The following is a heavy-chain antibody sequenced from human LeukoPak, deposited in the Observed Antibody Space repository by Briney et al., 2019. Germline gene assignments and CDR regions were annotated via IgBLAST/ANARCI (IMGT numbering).Heavy chain of an antibody. J-gene: IGHJ4*02. CDR3: ARDYKGVLLTY. CDR2: IYTSGST. Sequence: SETLSLTCAVYGGSFSGYYWSWIRQPAGKGLEWIGRIYTSGSTNYNPSLKSRVTISVDTSKNQFSLKLSSVTAADTAVYYCARDYKGVLLTYWGQGTLVTVSS. V-gene: IGHV4-4*07. CDR1: GGSFSGYY. D-gene: IGHD2/OR15-2a*01.